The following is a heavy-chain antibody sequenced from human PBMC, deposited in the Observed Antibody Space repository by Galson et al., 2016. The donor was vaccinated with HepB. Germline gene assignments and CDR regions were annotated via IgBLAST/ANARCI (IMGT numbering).Heavy chain of an antibody. CDR3: ARLRMGSGLRTSDH. Sequence: PALVKPTQTLTLTCTFSGFSLDITEMTVAWIRQSPGKALEWLARIDWDDDKVYNSALETRLTVSKGTTRNQVVLSLTDVDPVDTATYYCARLRMGSGLRTSDHWGRGILVTVSS. V-gene: IGHV2-70*04. J-gene: IGHJ4*02. CDR1: GFSLDITEMT. D-gene: IGHD3-10*01. CDR2: IDWDDDK.